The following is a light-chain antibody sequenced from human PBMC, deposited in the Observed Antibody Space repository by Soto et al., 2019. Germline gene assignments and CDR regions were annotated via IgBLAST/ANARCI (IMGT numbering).Light chain of an antibody. CDR3: GTWDSSLSAVV. V-gene: IGLV1-51*01. Sequence: QSVLTQPPSVSAAPGQKVTISCSGSSSNIGNNYVSWYQQFPGTAPKLLIYDNNKRPSVIPDRFSGYKSGTSATLDITGLQTGDEADYYCGTWDSSLSAVVFGGGTKLTVL. J-gene: IGLJ2*01. CDR2: DNN. CDR1: SSNIGNNY.